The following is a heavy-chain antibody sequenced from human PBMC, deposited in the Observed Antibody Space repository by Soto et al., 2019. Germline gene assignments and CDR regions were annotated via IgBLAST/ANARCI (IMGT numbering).Heavy chain of an antibody. J-gene: IGHJ4*02. CDR1: GFTFSDHY. CDR2: SRNKANSYST. CDR3: ARFSGSYTRGLDY. Sequence: EVQLVESGGGLVQPGGSLRLSCAASGFTFSDHYMDWVLQAPGKGLEWVGRSRNKANSYSTEYAASVKGRFTISRDESKNSLYLQMYSLKIEDTAVYYCARFSGSYTRGLDYWGQGTLVTVSS. D-gene: IGHD1-26*01. V-gene: IGHV3-72*01.